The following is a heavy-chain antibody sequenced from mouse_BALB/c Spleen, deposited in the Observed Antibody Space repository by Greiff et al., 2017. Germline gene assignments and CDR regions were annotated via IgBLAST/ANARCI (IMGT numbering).Heavy chain of an antibody. J-gene: IGHJ1*01. CDR2: ISSGGGST. Sequence: EVQGVESGGGLVKPGGSLKLSCAASGFAFSSYDMSWVRQTPEKRLEWVAYISSGGGSTYYPDTVKGRFTISRDNAKNTLYLQMSSLKSEDTAMYYCARHEVRRDWYFDVWGAGTTVTVSS. D-gene: IGHD2-14*01. CDR3: ARHEVRRDWYFDV. V-gene: IGHV5-12-1*01. CDR1: GFAFSSYD.